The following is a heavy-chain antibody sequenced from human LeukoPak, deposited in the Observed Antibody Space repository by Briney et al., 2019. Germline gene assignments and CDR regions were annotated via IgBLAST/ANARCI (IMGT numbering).Heavy chain of an antibody. V-gene: IGHV3-21*01. Sequence: GGSLRLSCAASGFTFTRYSMSWIRQAPGKGLEWVSAISPDSDYIYYADSVEGRFTISRDNAKNSLYLQMNSLRVEDTAVYYCANHFACGSHCPPFDYWGQGTLVTVSS. CDR1: GFTFTRYS. CDR2: ISPDSDYI. CDR3: ANHFACGSHCPPFDY. J-gene: IGHJ4*02. D-gene: IGHD2-21*02.